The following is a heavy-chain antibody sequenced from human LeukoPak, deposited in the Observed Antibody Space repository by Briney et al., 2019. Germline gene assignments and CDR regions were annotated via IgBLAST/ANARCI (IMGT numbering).Heavy chain of an antibody. D-gene: IGHD1-26*01. V-gene: IGHV4-59*01. J-gene: IGHJ3*02. CDR1: GGSISSYY. CDR3: ASSGSYSHDAFDI. Sequence: PSETLSLTCTVSGGSISSYYWSWIRQPPGKGLEWIGYIYYSGSTNYNPSLKSRVTISVDTSKNQFSLKLSSVTAADTAVYYCASSGSYSHDAFDIWGQGTMVTVSS. CDR2: IYYSGST.